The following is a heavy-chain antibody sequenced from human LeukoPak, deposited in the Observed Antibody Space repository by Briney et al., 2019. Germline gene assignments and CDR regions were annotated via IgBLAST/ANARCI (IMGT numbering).Heavy chain of an antibody. CDR2: IYYSGST. D-gene: IGHD6-19*01. CDR1: GGSISSYY. Sequence: SETLSLTCTVSGGSISSYYWSWIRQPPGKGLEWIGYIYYSGSTNYNPSLKSRVTISVDTSKNQFSLKLSSVTAADTAVYYCARGGRSGWYGVGFDPWGQGTLVTVSS. V-gene: IGHV4-59*12. CDR3: ARGGRSGWYGVGFDP. J-gene: IGHJ5*02.